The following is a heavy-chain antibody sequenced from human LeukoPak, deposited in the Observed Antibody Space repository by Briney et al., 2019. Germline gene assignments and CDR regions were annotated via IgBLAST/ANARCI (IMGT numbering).Heavy chain of an antibody. Sequence: ASVKVSCTASGYTFTGYYMHWVRQAPGQGLEWMGWINPNSGGTNYAQKFQGRVTMTRDTSISTAYMELSRLRSDDTAVYYCATSPRYCSSTSCPSVWFDPWGQGTLVTVSS. CDR3: ATSPRYCSSTSCPSVWFDP. CDR2: INPNSGGT. CDR1: GYTFTGYY. D-gene: IGHD2-2*01. V-gene: IGHV1-2*02. J-gene: IGHJ5*02.